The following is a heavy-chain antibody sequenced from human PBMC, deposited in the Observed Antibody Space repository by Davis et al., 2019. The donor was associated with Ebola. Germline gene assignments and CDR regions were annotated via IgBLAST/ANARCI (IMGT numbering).Heavy chain of an antibody. Sequence: GSLRLSCAVSGGSISRYSWSWIRQPPGKALEWIGYIYCSGSTNYNPSLKSRVTISVDTSKNQFSLKLSSVTAADTAVYYCARGGYGFDYWGQGTLVTVSS. J-gene: IGHJ4*02. V-gene: IGHV4-59*01. D-gene: IGHD5-18*01. CDR3: ARGGYGFDY. CDR1: GGSISRYS. CDR2: IYCSGST.